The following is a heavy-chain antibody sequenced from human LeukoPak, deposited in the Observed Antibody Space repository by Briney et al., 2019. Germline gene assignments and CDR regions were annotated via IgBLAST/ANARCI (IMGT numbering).Heavy chain of an antibody. CDR2: LFSTGST. CDR3: ARLFITGSGGRGWFGH. Sequence: PSETLSLTCTVSGASISSSGYYWGWVRRPPGKGREWIGTLFSTGSTYYNPSLNSRVTISVNTSKSQLSLKVGSVTASDTAVYYCARLFITGSGGRGWFGHWGQGTLVTVSS. V-gene: IGHV4-39*01. D-gene: IGHD3-9*01. CDR1: GASISSSGYY. J-gene: IGHJ5*02.